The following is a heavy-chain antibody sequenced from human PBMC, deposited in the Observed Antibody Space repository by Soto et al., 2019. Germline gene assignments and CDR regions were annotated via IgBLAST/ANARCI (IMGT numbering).Heavy chain of an antibody. CDR1: GFTFSTYT. CDR2: ISGSGGSSGP. J-gene: IGHJ4*02. CDR3: AKARCSTANCYVPEY. D-gene: IGHD2-2*01. Sequence: GGSLRLSCVASGFTFSTYTMSWVRQAPGKGLEWVSVISGSGGSSGPSYADSVQGRFSISRDNTRNTLYLQMNSLRGEDTAMYYCAKARCSTANCYVPEYWGQGTRVTVSS. V-gene: IGHV3-23*01.